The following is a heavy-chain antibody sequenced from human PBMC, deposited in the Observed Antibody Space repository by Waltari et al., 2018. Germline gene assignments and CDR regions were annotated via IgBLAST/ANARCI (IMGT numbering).Heavy chain of an antibody. D-gene: IGHD1-7*01. Sequence: QVHLVQSGAEVKKPGASMTVSCKAPGYTFTAPYLHWVRQAPGQGLEWMGWIDPNSGDTNFAQKFRGRVTVARDTSINTAYMELNRLTSDDTAMYYCATGALPGVTGTTISFDPWGQGTLVTVSS. CDR3: ATGALPGVTGTTISFDP. CDR1: GYTFTAPY. CDR2: IDPNSGDT. J-gene: IGHJ5*02. V-gene: IGHV1-2*02.